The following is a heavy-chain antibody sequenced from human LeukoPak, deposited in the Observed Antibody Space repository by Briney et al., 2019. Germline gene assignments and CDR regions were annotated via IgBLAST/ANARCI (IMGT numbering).Heavy chain of an antibody. CDR1: GFTFSNHG. J-gene: IGHJ1*01. V-gene: IGHV3-23*01. CDR2: IRTDGVTT. Sequence: PGGSLRLSCAASGFTFSNHGMNWVRQAPGKGLEWVSGIRTDGVTTYYADSVKGRFTISRDNSKNTVSLQMNRLRGEDTAVYYCAKDDAWGRYKDWGQGTLVTVSS. CDR3: AKDDAWGRYKD. D-gene: IGHD3-16*01.